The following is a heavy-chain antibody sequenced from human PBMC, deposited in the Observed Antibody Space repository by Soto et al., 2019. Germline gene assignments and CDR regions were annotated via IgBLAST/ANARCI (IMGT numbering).Heavy chain of an antibody. CDR3: ASLDTARIQIAGY. CDR2: INAGNGNT. Sequence: ASVKVSCKASGYTFTSYAMNWVRQAPGQRLEWMGWINAGNGNTKYSQKFQGRFTISRDSAKNSMYLQMNSLTVEDTAIYYCASLDTARIQIAGYWGQGIQVTVSS. CDR1: GYTFTSYA. V-gene: IGHV1-3*01. D-gene: IGHD5-18*01. J-gene: IGHJ4*02.